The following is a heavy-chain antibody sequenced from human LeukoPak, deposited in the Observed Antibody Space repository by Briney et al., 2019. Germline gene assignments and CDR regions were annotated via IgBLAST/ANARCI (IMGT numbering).Heavy chain of an antibody. Sequence: GGSLRLSCAASGFTFSAYAMNWVRQAPGKGLEWVSAISGSALSTYYAGSVKGRITISRDNSKNTLYLQMNSLRAEDTAVYYCAKVIMGATHFYYSGMDVWGQGTTVTVSS. J-gene: IGHJ6*02. CDR1: GFTFSAYA. V-gene: IGHV3-23*01. CDR3: AKVIMGATHFYYSGMDV. CDR2: ISGSALST. D-gene: IGHD1-26*01.